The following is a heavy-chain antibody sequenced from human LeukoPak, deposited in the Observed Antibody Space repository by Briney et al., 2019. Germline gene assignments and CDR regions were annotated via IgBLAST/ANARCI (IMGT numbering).Heavy chain of an antibody. D-gene: IGHD3-3*01. CDR2: MNPNSGNT. V-gene: IGHV1-8*01. CDR1: GYTFTSYD. CDR3: ARGLSLYDFSNPYYYYYYMDV. J-gene: IGHJ6*03. Sequence: GASVKVSCKASGYTFTSYDINWVRQATGQGLEWMGWMNPNSGNTGYAQKFQGRVTMTRNTSISTAYMELSSLRSEDTAVYYCARGLSLYDFSNPYYYYYYMDVRGKGTTVTVSS.